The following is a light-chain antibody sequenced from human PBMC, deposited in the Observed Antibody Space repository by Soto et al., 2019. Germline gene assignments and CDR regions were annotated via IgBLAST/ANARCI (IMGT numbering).Light chain of an antibody. CDR2: GAS. CDR1: QSVSSN. V-gene: IGKV3-15*01. CDR3: QRYKNWPRGT. J-gene: IGKJ1*01. Sequence: EIVMTQSPATLSVSPGERATLSCRASQSVSSNLAWYQQKPGQAPRLLIYGASTRTTGIPARFSGSGSGTEFTLTISSLLSEDVAVYYCQRYKNWPRGTFGQGTKVEIK.